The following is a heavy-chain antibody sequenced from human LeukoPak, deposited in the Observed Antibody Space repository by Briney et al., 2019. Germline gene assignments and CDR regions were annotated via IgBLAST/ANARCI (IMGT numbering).Heavy chain of an antibody. J-gene: IGHJ4*02. CDR1: GFTFSSYG. Sequence: GGSLRLSCAASGFTFSSYGMHWVRQAPGKGLEWVAFIRYDGSNKYYADSVKGRFTISRDNSKNTLYLQMNSLRAEDTAVYYCAKEYYYDSSGYYQGVSYWGQGTLVTVSS. D-gene: IGHD3-22*01. CDR3: AKEYYYDSSGYYQGVSY. V-gene: IGHV3-30*02. CDR2: IRYDGSNK.